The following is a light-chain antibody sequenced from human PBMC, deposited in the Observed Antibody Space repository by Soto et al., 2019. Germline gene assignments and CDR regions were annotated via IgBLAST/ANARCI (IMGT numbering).Light chain of an antibody. CDR2: GNN. CDR3: QSYDSSLSAFYV. J-gene: IGLJ1*01. Sequence: SVLTQPPSVSGAPGQRVTISCTGSGSNIGAGYDVYWYQQLPGTAPKLLIYGNNNRPSGVPDRFSGSKSGTSASLAITGLQAEDEADYYCQSYDSSLSAFYVFGTGTKVTVL. CDR1: GSNIGAGYD. V-gene: IGLV1-40*01.